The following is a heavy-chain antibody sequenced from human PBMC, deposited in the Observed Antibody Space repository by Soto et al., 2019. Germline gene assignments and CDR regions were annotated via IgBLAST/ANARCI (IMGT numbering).Heavy chain of an antibody. Sequence: QVQLQESGPGLVKPSQTLSLTCTVSGGSISSGGYYWSWIRQHPGKGLEWIGYIYYSGSTYYNPSLKSRLTISVDTSKNQFSLKLSSVTAADTAVYYCERDSGDIVGATTARFDYWGQGTLVTVSS. CDR1: GGSISSGGYY. V-gene: IGHV4-31*03. J-gene: IGHJ4*02. D-gene: IGHD1-26*01. CDR3: ERDSGDIVGATTARFDY. CDR2: IYYSGST.